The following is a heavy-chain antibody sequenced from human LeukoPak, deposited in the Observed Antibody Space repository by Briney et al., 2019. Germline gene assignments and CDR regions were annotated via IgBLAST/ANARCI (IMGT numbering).Heavy chain of an antibody. CDR3: ATHRSVRYFDWLYDYYYGMDV. CDR2: IYYSGST. J-gene: IGHJ6*02. D-gene: IGHD3-9*01. V-gene: IGHV4-59*01. CDR1: GGSISRYY. Sequence: SETLTLICTVSGGSISRYYWSWIRQPPGKGLEWIGYIYYSGSTNYNPSLKSRVTLSVDTSKNQFSLKLSSVTAADTAVYYCATHRSVRYFDWLYDYYYGMDVWGQGTTLTVSS.